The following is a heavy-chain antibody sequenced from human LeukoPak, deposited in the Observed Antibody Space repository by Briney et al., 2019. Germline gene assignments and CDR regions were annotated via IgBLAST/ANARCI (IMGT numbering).Heavy chain of an antibody. D-gene: IGHD3-16*01. CDR1: GYTFGGYY. CDR2: INPNSGGT. V-gene: IGHV1-2*02. J-gene: IGHJ4*02. Sequence: ASVKVPCKASGYTFGGYYMHWVRQAPGQGLEWMGWINPNSGGTKYVQKFQGRVTMTRDTSISTAYMELSRLRSDDTAVYYCASGSLASYFDHWGQGTLVTVSS. CDR3: ASGSLASYFDH.